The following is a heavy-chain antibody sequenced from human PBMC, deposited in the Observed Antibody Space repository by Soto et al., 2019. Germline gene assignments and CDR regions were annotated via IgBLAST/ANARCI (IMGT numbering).Heavy chain of an antibody. CDR2: IIPMSGRT. V-gene: IGHV1-69*06. J-gene: IGHJ5*02. CDR1: GGTFSTYA. Sequence: QIQLVQSGAEVKKPGSSVKVSCKASGGTFSTYAISWVRQAPGQGLEWMGGIIPMSGRTTYAQKFQDRVTITADKSTTAAYLGLSSLITEDTAVYYCARGRDYLFDPRGRGTLVTVSS. CDR3: ARGRDYLFDP. D-gene: IGHD3-10*01.